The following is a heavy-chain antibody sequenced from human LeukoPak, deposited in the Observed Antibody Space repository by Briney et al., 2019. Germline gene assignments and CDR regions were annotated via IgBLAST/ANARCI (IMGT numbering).Heavy chain of an antibody. V-gene: IGHV1-69*13. D-gene: IGHD3-10*01. Sequence: GASVKVSCKASGGTFSSYAISWVRQAPGQGLEWMGGIIPIFGTANYAQKFQGRVTITADESTSTAYMELSSLRSEDTAVYYCASGGVRVGFDYWGQGTLVTVSS. J-gene: IGHJ4*02. CDR3: ASGGVRVGFDY. CDR1: GGTFSSYA. CDR2: IIPIFGTA.